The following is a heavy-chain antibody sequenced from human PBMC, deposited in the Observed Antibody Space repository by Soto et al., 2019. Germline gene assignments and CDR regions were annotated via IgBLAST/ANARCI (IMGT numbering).Heavy chain of an antibody. D-gene: IGHD5-18*01. CDR2: IYYSGST. CDR1: GGSISSSSYY. CDR3: ARRIVDTILGTYYGMDV. V-gene: IGHV4-39*01. Sequence: PSETLSLTCTVSGGSISSSSYYWGWIRQPPGKGLEWIGSIYYSGSTYYNPSLKSRVTISVDTSKNQFSLKLSSVTAADTAVYYCARRIVDTILGTYYGMDVWGQGTTVNVSS. J-gene: IGHJ6*02.